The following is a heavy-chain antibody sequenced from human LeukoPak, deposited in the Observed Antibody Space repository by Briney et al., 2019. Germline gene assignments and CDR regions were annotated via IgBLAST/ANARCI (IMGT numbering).Heavy chain of an antibody. J-gene: IGHJ4*02. CDR2: IGTAGDT. D-gene: IGHD6-6*01. Sequence: GGSLRLSCAASGFTFSSYDMHWVRQATGQGLEWVSAIGTAGDTYYPGSVKGRFTISRENAKNSLYLQMNSLRAGDTAVYYCAREGGSSEFDYWGQGTLVTVSS. CDR3: AREGGSSEFDY. CDR1: GFTFSSYD. V-gene: IGHV3-13*01.